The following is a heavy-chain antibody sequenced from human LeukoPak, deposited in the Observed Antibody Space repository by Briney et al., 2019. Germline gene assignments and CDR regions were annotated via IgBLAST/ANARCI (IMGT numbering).Heavy chain of an antibody. CDR2: ISGSGGST. J-gene: IGHJ4*02. CDR3: AKSPVSSCRGSFCYPFDY. CDR1: GFTFSSYG. D-gene: IGHD2-15*01. V-gene: IGHV3-23*01. Sequence: GALRLSCAASGFTFSSYGMRWVRQAPGKGLEWVSAISGSGGSTYYADSVKGRFTISRDNSRNTLYLQMNTLRAEDTAVYFCAKSPVSSCRGSFCYPFDYWGQGNLVTVSS.